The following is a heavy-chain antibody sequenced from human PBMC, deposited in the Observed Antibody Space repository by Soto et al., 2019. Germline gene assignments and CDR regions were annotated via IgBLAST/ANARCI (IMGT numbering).Heavy chain of an antibody. Sequence: QLQLQESGSGLVKPSQTLSLTCAVSGGSISSGGYSWSWIRQPPGKGLEWIGYNYHSGSTYYNPSLKSRVTISVDRSKNQFSLKLSSVTAADTGVYYCARGSYSRGYYYCGMDVWGQGTTVTVSS. J-gene: IGHJ6*02. CDR3: ARGSYSRGYYYCGMDV. CDR1: GGSISSGGYS. V-gene: IGHV4-30-2*01. CDR2: NYHSGST. D-gene: IGHD4-4*01.